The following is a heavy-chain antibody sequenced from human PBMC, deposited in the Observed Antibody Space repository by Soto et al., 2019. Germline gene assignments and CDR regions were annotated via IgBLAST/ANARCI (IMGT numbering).Heavy chain of an antibody. CDR1: GYTFTSYA. CDR2: INAGNGNT. Sequence: ASVKVSCKASGYTFTSYAMHLVRQAPGQRLEWMGWINAGNGNTKYSQKFQGRVTITRDTSASTAYMELSSLRSEDTAVYYCQRPSSGYSGTDDYWGQGTLVTVSS. J-gene: IGHJ4*02. D-gene: IGHD3-22*01. CDR3: QRPSSGYSGTDDY. V-gene: IGHV1-3*01.